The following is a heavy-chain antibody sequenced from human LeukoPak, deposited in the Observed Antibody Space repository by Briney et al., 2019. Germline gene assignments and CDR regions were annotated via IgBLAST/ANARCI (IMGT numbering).Heavy chain of an antibody. CDR3: ASYSGYDQGLNY. J-gene: IGHJ4*02. CDR2: INPNSGGA. V-gene: IGHV1-2*02. D-gene: IGHD5-12*01. CDR1: GYTFTGYY. Sequence: VASVKVSCKASGYTFTGYYMHWVRQAPGQGLEWMGWINPNSGGANYAQKFQGRVTMTRDTSISTAYMELSRLRSEDTAVYYCASYSGYDQGLNYWGQGTLVTVSS.